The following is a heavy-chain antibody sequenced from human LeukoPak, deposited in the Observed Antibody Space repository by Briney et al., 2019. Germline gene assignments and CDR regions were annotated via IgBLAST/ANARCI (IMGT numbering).Heavy chain of an antibody. CDR2: IYDSGST. CDR3: ARGREHYYGSGTYYHPFDY. CDR1: GGSISSYY. J-gene: IGHJ4*02. D-gene: IGHD3-10*01. V-gene: IGHV4-59*01. Sequence: SETLSLTCTVSGGSISSYYWNWIRQPPGKGLEGSGYIYDSGSTNYNPSLKRRGTISVDTSKNQCSLKLNSVPAADTAVYYCARGREHYYGSGTYYHPFDYWGQGPLVTVSS.